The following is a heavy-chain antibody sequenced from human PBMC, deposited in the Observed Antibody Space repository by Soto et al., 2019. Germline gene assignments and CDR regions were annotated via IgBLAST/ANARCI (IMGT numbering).Heavy chain of an antibody. D-gene: IGHD3-22*01. J-gene: IGHJ3*02. Sequence: ASVKVSCKASGYTFTSYGISWVRQAPGQGLEWMGWISAYNGNTNYAQKLQGRVTMTTDTSTSTAYMELRSLRSDDTAVYYCAREDMYYCDSSGYYDAFDIWGQGTMVTVSS. CDR2: ISAYNGNT. V-gene: IGHV1-18*04. CDR3: AREDMYYCDSSGYYDAFDI. CDR1: GYTFTSYG.